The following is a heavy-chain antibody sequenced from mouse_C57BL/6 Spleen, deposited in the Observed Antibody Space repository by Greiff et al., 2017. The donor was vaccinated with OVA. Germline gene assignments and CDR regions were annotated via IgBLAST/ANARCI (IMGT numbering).Heavy chain of an antibody. CDR2: IDPSDSYT. CDR1: GYTFTSYW. V-gene: IGHV1-69*01. D-gene: IGHD2-4*01. J-gene: IGHJ2*01. CDR3: ARWDYDGGFDY. Sequence: QVQLKQPGAELVMPGASVKLSCKASGYTFTSYWMHWVKQRPGQGLEWIGEIDPSDSYTNYNQKFKGKSTLTVDKSSSTAYMQLSSLTSEDSAVYYCARWDYDGGFDYWGQGTTLTVSS.